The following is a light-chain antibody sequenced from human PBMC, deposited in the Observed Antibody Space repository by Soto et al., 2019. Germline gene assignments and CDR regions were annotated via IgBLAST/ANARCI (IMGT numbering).Light chain of an antibody. CDR3: QQVNSYPQT. CDR1: QGIGTY. Sequence: IQLTQSPSSLSASVVDRVTISCRASQGIGTYLAWYQQKPGKAPKLLIYAAFTLHSGVPARFSGSRYGTDFTLTISSLQPEDFATYYCQQVNSYPQTFGQGTRLEIK. CDR2: AAF. V-gene: IGKV1-9*01. J-gene: IGKJ5*01.